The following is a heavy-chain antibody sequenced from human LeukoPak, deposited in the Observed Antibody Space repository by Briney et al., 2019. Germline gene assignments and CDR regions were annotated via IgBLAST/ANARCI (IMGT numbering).Heavy chain of an antibody. CDR3: AIDLDYYDSSGYKSYYFDY. Sequence: SETLSLTCTVSGGSISSYYWSWIRQPPGKGLEWIGYIYYSGSTNYNPSLKSRVTISVDTSKNQFSLKLSSVTAADTAVYYCAIDLDYYDSSGYKSYYFDYWGQGTLVTVSS. CDR1: GGSISSYY. D-gene: IGHD3-22*01. V-gene: IGHV4-59*01. CDR2: IYYSGST. J-gene: IGHJ4*02.